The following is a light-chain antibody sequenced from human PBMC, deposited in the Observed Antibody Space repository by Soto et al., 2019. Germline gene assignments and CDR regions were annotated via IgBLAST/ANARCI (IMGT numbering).Light chain of an antibody. Sequence: QSALTQPPSASGSPGQSVTISCTGTSSDVGAYNYVSWYQQHAGKAPKLVIYEVTKRPSGVPDRFSGSKSANTASLTVSGLQPEDEADYYCSSFASSNTCVFGGGTKVTVL. CDR3: SSFASSNTCV. CDR1: SSDVGAYNY. CDR2: EVT. V-gene: IGLV2-8*01. J-gene: IGLJ3*02.